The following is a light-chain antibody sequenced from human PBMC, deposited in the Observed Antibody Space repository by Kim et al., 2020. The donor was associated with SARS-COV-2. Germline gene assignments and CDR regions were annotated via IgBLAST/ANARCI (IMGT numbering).Light chain of an antibody. CDR2: NDY. Sequence: GQGVTISCSGSSSNIASNTVNWYQQHPGTAPKLLMYNDYQRPSGVPDRFSGSKSGTSASLAISGLQAEDEADFYCAAWDESLNAWVFGGGTQLTVL. CDR3: AAWDESLNAWV. J-gene: IGLJ3*02. CDR1: SSNIASNT. V-gene: IGLV1-44*01.